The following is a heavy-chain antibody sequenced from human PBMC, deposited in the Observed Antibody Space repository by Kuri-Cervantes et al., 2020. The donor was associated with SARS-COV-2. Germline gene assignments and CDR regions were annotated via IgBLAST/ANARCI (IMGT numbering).Heavy chain of an antibody. D-gene: IGHD3-22*01. CDR3: ALGYWGSGYPRYYYYMDV. CDR2: IIPIFGTA. CDR1: GGTFSSYT. J-gene: IGHJ6*03. Sequence: SVKVSCKASGGTFSSYTISWVRQAPGQGLEWMGGIIPIFGTANYAQKFQGRVTITADESTSTAYMELSSLRSEDTAVFYCALGYWGSGYPRYYYYMDVWGKGTTVTVSS. V-gene: IGHV1-69*13.